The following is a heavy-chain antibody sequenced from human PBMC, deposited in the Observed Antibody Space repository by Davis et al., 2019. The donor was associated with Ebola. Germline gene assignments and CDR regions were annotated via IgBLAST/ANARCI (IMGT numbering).Heavy chain of an antibody. D-gene: IGHD3-16*01. V-gene: IGHV1-2*02. J-gene: IGHJ3*02. Sequence: ASVKVSCKASGYTFTSYYIHWVRQAPGQGLDWMGIINPSGGATNYAQKFQGRVTMTRDTSISTAYMELSRLRSDDTAVYYCARGEYKDTLMTTSAFDIWGQGTMVTVSS. CDR1: GYTFTSYY. CDR2: INPSGGAT. CDR3: ARGEYKDTLMTTSAFDI.